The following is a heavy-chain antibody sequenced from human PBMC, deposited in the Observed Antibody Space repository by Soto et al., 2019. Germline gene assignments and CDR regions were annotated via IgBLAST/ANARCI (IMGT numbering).Heavy chain of an antibody. CDR1: GGSIGSGGYY. V-gene: IGHV4-31*03. Sequence: PSETLSLTCTVSGGSIGSGGYYWSWIRQHPGKGLEWIGYIYYSGITYYNPSLKSRVTISVDTSKNQFSLKLSSVTAADTAVYYCARSLVYYFDYCGQRTLVTVP. CDR2: IYYSGIT. J-gene: IGHJ4*02. CDR3: ARSLVYYFDY.